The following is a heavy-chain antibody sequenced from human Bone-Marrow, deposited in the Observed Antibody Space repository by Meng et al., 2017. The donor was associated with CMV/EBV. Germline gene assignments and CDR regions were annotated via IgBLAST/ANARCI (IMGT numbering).Heavy chain of an antibody. V-gene: IGHV4-61*01. Sequence: TVSSGAVSSGSDYWSWIRQPPGKGLEWIGYIYYSGSTNYTPSLKSRVTISVDTSKNQFSLKLSSVTAADTAVYYCAYQLLYSGYFDLWGRGTLVTVSS. D-gene: IGHD2-2*02. J-gene: IGHJ2*01. CDR2: IYYSGST. CDR3: AYQLLYSGYFDL. CDR1: SGAVSSGSDY.